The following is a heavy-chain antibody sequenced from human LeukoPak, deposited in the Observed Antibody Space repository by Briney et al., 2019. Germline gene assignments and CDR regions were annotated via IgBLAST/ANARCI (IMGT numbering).Heavy chain of an antibody. Sequence: GGSLRLSCAASGFSFGSYNMTWVRQAPGKGLEWVSYISSSSTYIYYADSVKGRFTISRDNAKNSLYLQMNSLRAEDTAVYYCARETYNWNDVDYWGQGTLVTVSS. J-gene: IGHJ4*02. CDR2: ISSSSTYI. V-gene: IGHV3-21*01. D-gene: IGHD1-20*01. CDR1: GFSFGSYN. CDR3: ARETYNWNDVDY.